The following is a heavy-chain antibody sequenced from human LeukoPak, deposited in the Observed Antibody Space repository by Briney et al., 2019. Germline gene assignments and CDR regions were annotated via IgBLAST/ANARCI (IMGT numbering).Heavy chain of an antibody. CDR1: GFTFSSYA. CDR3: ARDAHGLDC. J-gene: IGHJ4*02. Sequence: PGGSLRLFRAASGFTFSSYALSWVRQAPGKGLEWVSAISGSGGSTYYADSVKGRFTISRDNSKNTLYLQMNSLRAEDTAVYYCARDAHGLDCWGQGTLVTVSS. CDR2: ISGSGGST. V-gene: IGHV3-23*01.